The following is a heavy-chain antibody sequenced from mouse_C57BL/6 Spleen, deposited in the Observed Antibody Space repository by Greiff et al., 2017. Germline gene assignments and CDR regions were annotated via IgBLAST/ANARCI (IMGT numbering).Heavy chain of an antibody. Sequence: LVESGPELVKPGASVKISCKASGYAFSSSWMNWVKQRPGKGLEWIGRIYPGDGDTNYNGKFKGKATLTADKSSSTAYMQLSSLTSEDSAVYFCARGKDYYSYLDYFDYWGQGTTLTVSS. D-gene: IGHD2-12*01. CDR2: IYPGDGDT. V-gene: IGHV1-82*01. CDR3: ARGKDYYSYLDYFDY. CDR1: GYAFSSSW. J-gene: IGHJ2*01.